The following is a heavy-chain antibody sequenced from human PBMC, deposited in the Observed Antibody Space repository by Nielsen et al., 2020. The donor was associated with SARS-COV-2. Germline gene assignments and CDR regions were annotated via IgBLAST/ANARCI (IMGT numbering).Heavy chain of an antibody. D-gene: IGHD1-26*01. CDR3: ARDPIGGARPYYFDY. Sequence: GESLKISCAASGFTFSDYYMSWIRQAPGKGLEWVSGINWNGGSTGYADSVKGRFTISRDNAKNSLYLQMNSLRAEDTALYHCARDPIGGARPYYFDYWGQGTLVTVSS. CDR2: INWNGGST. CDR1: GFTFSDYY. V-gene: IGHV3-20*01. J-gene: IGHJ4*02.